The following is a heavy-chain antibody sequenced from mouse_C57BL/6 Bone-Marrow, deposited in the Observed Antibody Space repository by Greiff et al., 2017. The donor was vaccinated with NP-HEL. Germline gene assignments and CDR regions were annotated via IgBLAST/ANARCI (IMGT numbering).Heavy chain of an antibody. CDR1: GFTFSDYG. D-gene: IGHD1-1*01. Sequence: EVQVVESGGGLVKPGGSLKLSCAASGFTFSDYGMHWVRQAPEKGLEWVAYISSGSSTIYYADTVKGRFTISRDNAKNTLFLHMTSLRSEDTAMYYCARTFITTVVAGGQGTTLTVSS. J-gene: IGHJ2*01. CDR3: ARTFITTVVA. CDR2: ISSGSSTI. V-gene: IGHV5-17*01.